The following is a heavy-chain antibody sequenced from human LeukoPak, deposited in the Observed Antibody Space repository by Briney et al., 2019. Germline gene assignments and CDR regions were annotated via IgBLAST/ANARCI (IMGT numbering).Heavy chain of an antibody. Sequence: PGGSLRLSCAASGFTFSSYSMNWVRQAPGKGLEWVSSISSSSSYIYYADSVKGRFTISRDNAKNSLYLQMNSLRAEDTAVYYCARGGSGSYHRPPFDYWGQGTLVTVSS. D-gene: IGHD3-10*01. V-gene: IGHV3-21*01. CDR1: GFTFSSYS. J-gene: IGHJ4*02. CDR2: ISSSSSYI. CDR3: ARGGSGSYHRPPFDY.